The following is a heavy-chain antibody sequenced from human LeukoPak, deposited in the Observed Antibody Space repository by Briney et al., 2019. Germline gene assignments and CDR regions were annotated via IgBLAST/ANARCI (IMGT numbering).Heavy chain of an antibody. CDR2: VYYSGST. V-gene: IGHV4-39*01. D-gene: IGHD1-14*01. CDR1: GDSISSRSDF. Sequence: SETLSLTCSVSGDSISSRSDFWGWIRQPPGKGLEWIGSVYYSGSTYYSPSLKSRVTVAVDTSKNQFSLKLSSVTAADTAVCYCARENNHLTWFDPWGQGTLVTVSS. J-gene: IGHJ5*02. CDR3: ARENNHLTWFDP.